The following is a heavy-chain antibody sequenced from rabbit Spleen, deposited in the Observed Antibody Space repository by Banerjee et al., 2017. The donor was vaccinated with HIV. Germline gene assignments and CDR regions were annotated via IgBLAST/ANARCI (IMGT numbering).Heavy chain of an antibody. CDR1: GFSFSSGYH. J-gene: IGHJ4*01. CDR3: ARDLVGVIGWNFYL. CDR2: IYAGSVDT. D-gene: IGHD1-1*01. Sequence: QSLEESGGDLVKPGASLTLTCTASGFSFSSGYHMCWVRQAPGKGLEWIGCIYAGSVDTYYATWAKGRFTISRTSSTTVTLRMTSLAAADRATYFCARDLVGVIGWNFYLWGPGTLVTVS. V-gene: IGHV1S40*01.